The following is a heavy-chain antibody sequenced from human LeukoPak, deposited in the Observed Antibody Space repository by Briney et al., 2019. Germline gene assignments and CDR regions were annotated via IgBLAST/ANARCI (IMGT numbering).Heavy chain of an antibody. CDR3: AKGRGYSGNAADS. V-gene: IGHV3-43*02. D-gene: IGHD5-12*01. CDR2: MRGDGITT. Sequence: GGSLRLSCAASGFAFDDYAVHWVRHAPGKGLEWVSLMRGDGITTYYADSVKGRFTISRDNSKNSLYLQMNSLRIEDTALYYCAKGRGYSGNAADSWGQGTLVTVSS. J-gene: IGHJ5*01. CDR1: GFAFDDYA.